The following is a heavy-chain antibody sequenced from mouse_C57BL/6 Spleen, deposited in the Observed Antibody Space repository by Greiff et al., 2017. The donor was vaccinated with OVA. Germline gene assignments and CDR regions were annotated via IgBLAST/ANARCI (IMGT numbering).Heavy chain of an antibody. J-gene: IGHJ2*01. CDR2: INPSTGGT. CDR3: AREITTVYYFDY. V-gene: IGHV1-42*01. CDR1: GYSFTGYY. D-gene: IGHD1-1*01. Sequence: VQLQQSGPELVKPGASVKISCKASGYSFTGYYMNWVKQSPEKSLEWIGEINPSTGGTTYNQKFKAKATLTVDKSSSTAYMQLKSLTSEDSAVYYCAREITTVYYFDYWGQGTTLTVSS.